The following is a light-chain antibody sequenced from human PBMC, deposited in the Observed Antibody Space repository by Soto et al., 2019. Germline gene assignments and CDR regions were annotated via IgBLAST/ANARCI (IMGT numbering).Light chain of an antibody. V-gene: IGLV2-14*01. CDR3: SSYSISNAYL. Sequence: QSALTQPASVSGSPGQSITISCTGTSSDVGGYDYVSWYQLHPGKAPKVMVFEVSNRPSGVSYRFSGSKSGNTASLTISWLQVEDEAYYVCSSYSISNAYLFGPGTKVTVL. J-gene: IGLJ1*01. CDR1: SSDVGGYDY. CDR2: EVS.